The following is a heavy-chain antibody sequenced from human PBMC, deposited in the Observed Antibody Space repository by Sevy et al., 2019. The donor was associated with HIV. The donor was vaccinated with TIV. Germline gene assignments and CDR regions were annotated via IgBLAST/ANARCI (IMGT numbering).Heavy chain of an antibody. CDR2: FYPGNSDV. Sequence: GESLKISCKGSGYIFKNYWIGWVRQVPGKGLEWMGIFYPGNSDVRYSPSFQGHVTTSADKSISAAYLQWRSLKASDTAMYFCARGLYYYDSSGYSDAFDIWGQGTMVTVSS. V-gene: IGHV5-51*01. CDR3: ARGLYYYDSSGYSDAFDI. J-gene: IGHJ3*02. D-gene: IGHD3-22*01. CDR1: GYIFKNYW.